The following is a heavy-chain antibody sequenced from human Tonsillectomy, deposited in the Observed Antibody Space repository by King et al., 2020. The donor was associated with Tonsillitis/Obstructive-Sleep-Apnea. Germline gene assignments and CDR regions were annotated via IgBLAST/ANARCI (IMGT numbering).Heavy chain of an antibody. CDR2: INHSGST. J-gene: IGHJ4*02. V-gene: IGHV4-34*01. CDR1: GGSFSGYY. CDR3: ARGRSPTGVY. Sequence: VQLPQWGAGLLKPSETLSLPCAVYGGSFSGYYWSWIRQPPGKGLEWIGEINHSGSTNYNPSLKSRVTISVDTSKNQFSLKLSSVTAADTAVYYCARGRSPTGVYWGQGTLVTVSS. D-gene: IGHD4-23*01.